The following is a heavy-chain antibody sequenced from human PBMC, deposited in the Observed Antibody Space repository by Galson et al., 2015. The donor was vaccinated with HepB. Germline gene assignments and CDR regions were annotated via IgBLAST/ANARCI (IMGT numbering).Heavy chain of an antibody. J-gene: IGHJ4*02. CDR2: IDSGDII. CDR3: ARLGTLTATGPQSLGY. CDR1: GFTFSDYY. D-gene: IGHD1-1*01. V-gene: IGHV3-69-1*02. Sequence: SLRLSCAASGFTFSDYYMSWIRQVPGKGLEWVSYIDSGDIIYYAYSVKGRFTISRDNAKNSLYLQMNSLRAEDSAVYYCARLGTLTATGPQSLGYWGQGTLVTVSS.